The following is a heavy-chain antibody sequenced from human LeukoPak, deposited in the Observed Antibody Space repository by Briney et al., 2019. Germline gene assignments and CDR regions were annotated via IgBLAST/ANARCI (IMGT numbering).Heavy chain of an antibody. D-gene: IGHD2-2*01. CDR1: GFTFSSYA. J-gene: IGHJ4*02. CDR3: AKDAPVNIVVVPAANS. Sequence: GGSLTLSCAASGFTFSSYAMSWVRQAPGKGLEWVSAISGSGGSTYYADPVKGRFTISRGNSKNTLYLQMNSRRAEDTAVYYCAKDAPVNIVVVPAANSWGQGTLVTVSS. V-gene: IGHV3-23*01. CDR2: ISGSGGST.